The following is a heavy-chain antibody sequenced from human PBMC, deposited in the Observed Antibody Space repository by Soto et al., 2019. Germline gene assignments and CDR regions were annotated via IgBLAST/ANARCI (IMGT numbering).Heavy chain of an antibody. J-gene: IGHJ4*02. CDR1: GGSISSGGYY. V-gene: IGHV4-31*03. Sequence: SETLSLTCTVSGGSISSGGYYWSWIRPHPGKGLEWIGYIYYSGSTYYNPSLKSRVTISVDTSKNQFSLKLSSVTAADTAVYYCAILGAAGSSGRDFDYWGQGTLVTVSS. CDR3: AILGAAGSSGRDFDY. D-gene: IGHD1-26*01. CDR2: IYYSGST.